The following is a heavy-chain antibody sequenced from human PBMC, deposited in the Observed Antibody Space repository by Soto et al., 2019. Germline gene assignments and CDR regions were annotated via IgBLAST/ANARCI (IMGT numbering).Heavy chain of an antibody. CDR3: ARQVGGWAPWYFDY. V-gene: IGHV4-30-4*01. J-gene: IGHJ4*02. Sequence: SETLSLTCTVSGGSISSGDYYWSWIRQPPGKGLEWIGYIYYSGSTNYNPSLKSRVTISVDTSKNQFSLKLSSVTAADTAVYYCARQVGGWAPWYFDYWGRGTLVTVSS. D-gene: IGHD6-19*01. CDR2: IYYSGST. CDR1: GGSISSGDYY.